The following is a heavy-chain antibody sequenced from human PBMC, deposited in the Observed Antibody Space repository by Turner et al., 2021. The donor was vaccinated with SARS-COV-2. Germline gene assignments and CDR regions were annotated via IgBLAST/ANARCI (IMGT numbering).Heavy chain of an antibody. Sequence: QDQLVQSVAEVNKPGASVKVSCKVSGYTLSELSMHWVRQSPGKGLEWMGGFDLEVGETIYAQKFQGRVPMTEDTSTDTAYMELRSLRSEDTAVYYCATVRVTYSRPRDHFYMDVWGAGTTVTVSS. D-gene: IGHD6-13*01. CDR1: GYTLSELS. J-gene: IGHJ6*03. CDR2: FDLEVGET. CDR3: ATVRVTYSRPRDHFYMDV. V-gene: IGHV1-24*01.